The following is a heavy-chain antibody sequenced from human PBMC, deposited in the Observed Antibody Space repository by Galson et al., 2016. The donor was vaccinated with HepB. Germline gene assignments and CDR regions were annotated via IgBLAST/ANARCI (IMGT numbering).Heavy chain of an antibody. CDR2: ISGSGGST. V-gene: IGHV3-23*01. J-gene: IGHJ5*02. CDR3: AKSPDMITFGGIIVIPVHWFDP. Sequence: SLRLSCAASGFTFSSYAMSWVRQAPGKGLEWVSSISGSGGSTYYADSVKGRFTISRGNSKNTLYLQMNSLRAEDTAVYYCAKSPDMITFGGIIVIPVHWFDPWGQGTLVTVSS. D-gene: IGHD3-16*02. CDR1: GFTFSSYA.